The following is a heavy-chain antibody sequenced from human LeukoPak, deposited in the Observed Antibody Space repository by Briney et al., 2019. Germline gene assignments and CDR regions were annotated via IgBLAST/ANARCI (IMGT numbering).Heavy chain of an antibody. Sequence: GGFLRLSCAASGFTFSSYAMSWVRQAPGKGLEWVSAISGSGGSKYYADSVKGRFTISRDNSKNTLYLQMNSLRAEDTAVYYCAKSMRIAAAGTGVDYWGQGTLVTVSS. D-gene: IGHD6-13*01. V-gene: IGHV3-23*01. CDR2: ISGSGGSK. J-gene: IGHJ4*02. CDR3: AKSMRIAAAGTGVDY. CDR1: GFTFSSYA.